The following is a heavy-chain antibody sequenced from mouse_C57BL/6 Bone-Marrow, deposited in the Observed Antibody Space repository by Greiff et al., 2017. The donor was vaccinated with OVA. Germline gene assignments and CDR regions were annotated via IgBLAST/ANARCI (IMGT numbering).Heavy chain of an antibody. D-gene: IGHD1-1*01. V-gene: IGHV1-52*01. CDR3: ARRNYYGSSHYFDY. CDR2: IDPSDSET. J-gene: IGHJ2*01. CDR1: CYTFTSYW. Sequence: QVQLKQPGAELVRPGSSVKLSCKASCYTFTSYWMHWVKQRPIQGLEWIGNIDPSDSETHYNQKFKDKATLTVDKSSSTAYMQLSSLTSEDSAVYYCARRNYYGSSHYFDYWGQGTTLTVSS.